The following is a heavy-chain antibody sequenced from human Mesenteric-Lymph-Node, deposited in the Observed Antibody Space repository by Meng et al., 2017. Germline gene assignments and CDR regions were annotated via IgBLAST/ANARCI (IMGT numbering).Heavy chain of an antibody. J-gene: IGHJ3*02. CDR3: ARDLAKLDDAFDI. CDR2: MNPNSGGT. CDR1: GYTFTSYD. D-gene: IGHD1-1*01. Sequence: ASVKVSCKASGYTFTSYDINWVRQATGQGLEWMGWMNPNSGGTNYAQKFQGRVTMTRDTSISTAYMELSRLRSDDTAVYYCARDLAKLDDAFDIWGQGTMVTVSS. V-gene: IGHV1-2*02.